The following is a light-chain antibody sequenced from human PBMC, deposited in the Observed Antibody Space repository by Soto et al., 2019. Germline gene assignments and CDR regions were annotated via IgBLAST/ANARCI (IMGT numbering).Light chain of an antibody. CDR1: QSVSSNF. CDR2: GAS. J-gene: IGKJ5*01. V-gene: IGKV3-20*01. CDR3: QQYGSSPPT. Sequence: IVLTQPPGTLSLSPGERATLSCRASQSVSSNFLAWYQQKPGQAPRLLIYGASSRATGIPDRFSGSGSGTDFTLTISRLEPEDFAVYYCQQYGSSPPTFGQGTRLEIK.